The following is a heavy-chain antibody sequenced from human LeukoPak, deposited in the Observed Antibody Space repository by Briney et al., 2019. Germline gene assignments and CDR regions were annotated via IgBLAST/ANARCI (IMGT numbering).Heavy chain of an antibody. V-gene: IGHV4-39*07. Sequence: SETLSLTCTVSGGSISSSSYYWGWIRQPPGKGLEWIGSIYYSGSTYYNPSLKSRVTMSVDTSKNHFSLKLSSVTAADTAVYYCARDPGYYGSGTRGAFDYWGQGTLVTVSS. D-gene: IGHD3-10*01. CDR1: GGSISSSSYY. CDR3: ARDPGYYGSGTRGAFDY. J-gene: IGHJ4*02. CDR2: IYYSGST.